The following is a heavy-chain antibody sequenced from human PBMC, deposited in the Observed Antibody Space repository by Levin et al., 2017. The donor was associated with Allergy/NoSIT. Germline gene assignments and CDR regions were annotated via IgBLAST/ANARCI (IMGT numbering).Heavy chain of an antibody. J-gene: IGHJ3*02. CDR3: SRHDSSGWYDAFDI. D-gene: IGHD6-19*01. CDR2: IRSKAYGGTT. V-gene: IGHV3-49*03. Sequence: SCTTSGFTFGDYAMSWFRQAPGKGLEWVGFIRSKAYGGTTEYAASVKGRFTISRDDSKSIAYLQMNSLKTEDTAVYYCSRHDSSGWYDAFDIWGQGTMVTVSS. CDR1: GFTFGDYA.